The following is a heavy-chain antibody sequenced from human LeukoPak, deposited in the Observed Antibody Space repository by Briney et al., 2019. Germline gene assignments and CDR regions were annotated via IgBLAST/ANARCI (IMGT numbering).Heavy chain of an antibody. D-gene: IGHD3-9*01. CDR2: IRSKGYRGPT. CDR3: TRALRYFDWLSDPPLDY. CDR1: GFTICDYV. Sequence: GGSLRLSCSTSGFTICDYVMSWFRQAPGKGLEWVGFIRSKGYRGPTDYAASVKGRFTISRAESKSIAYLQMNSLKTEDTPVYYCTRALRYFDWLSDPPLDYWGQGTLVTVSS. J-gene: IGHJ4*02. V-gene: IGHV3-49*03.